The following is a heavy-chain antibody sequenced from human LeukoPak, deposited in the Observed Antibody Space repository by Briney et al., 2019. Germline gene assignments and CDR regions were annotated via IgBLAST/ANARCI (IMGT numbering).Heavy chain of an antibody. D-gene: IGHD2-2*02. CDR1: VVSISSGNW. V-gene: IGHV4-4*02. J-gene: IGHJ6*02. CDR2: IYHNGTP. Sequence: SGTLSLTCGVSVVSISSGNWWSWVRQSPGKGLEWIGEIYHNGTPNYNPSLKGRVTISADTFKNHFSLKLTSVTAADTAVYYCATAPILRGEGGEHYKYGMDVWGQGTTVIVSS. CDR3: ATAPILRGEGGEHYKYGMDV.